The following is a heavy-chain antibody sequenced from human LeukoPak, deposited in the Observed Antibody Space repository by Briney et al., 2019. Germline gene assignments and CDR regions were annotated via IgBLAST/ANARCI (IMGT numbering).Heavy chain of an antibody. D-gene: IGHD3-22*01. CDR1: GGSISGYY. J-gene: IGHJ4*02. CDR3: ARHRHYDSSGYYYLDY. CDR2: IYYSGRT. Sequence: SETLSLTCTVSGGSISGYYWSLIRQPPWKGLEWIGYIYYSGRTNYNPSLKSRVTISVDTSKNQLSLKLSSVTAADTAVYYCARHRHYDSSGYYYLDYWGQGALVTVSS. V-gene: IGHV4-59*08.